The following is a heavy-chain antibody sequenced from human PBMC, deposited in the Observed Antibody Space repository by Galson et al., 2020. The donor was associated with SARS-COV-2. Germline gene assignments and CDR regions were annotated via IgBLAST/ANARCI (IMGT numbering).Heavy chain of an antibody. J-gene: IGHJ6*02. CDR3: VRNVVPAASLYYYGLDV. CDR2: INSNGGNT. CDR1: GFTFSTYP. V-gene: IGHV3-64D*08. D-gene: IGHD2-2*01. Sequence: TWGSLSLSCSASGFTFSTYPMPWVRQAPGKGLESVSAINSNGGNTYNANSMKGRFTLSRDNSKHTLYLQMSTLRPEDAAVYYCVRNVVPAASLYYYGLDVWGQGTMVTVSS.